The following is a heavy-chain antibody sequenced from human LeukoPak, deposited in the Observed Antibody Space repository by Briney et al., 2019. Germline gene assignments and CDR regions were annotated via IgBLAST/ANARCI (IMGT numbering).Heavy chain of an antibody. V-gene: IGHV3-30*18. D-gene: IGHD1-14*01. CDR1: GFTFSSYG. CDR3: AKWEPGTAFYYYYGMDV. J-gene: IGHJ6*02. CDR2: ISYDGSNK. Sequence: GGSLRLSCAASGFTFSSYGMQWVRQAPGKGLEWVAVISYDGSNKYYADSVKGRFTISRDNSKNTLYLQTNSLRAEDTAVYYCAKWEPGTAFYYYYGMDVWGQGTTVTVSS.